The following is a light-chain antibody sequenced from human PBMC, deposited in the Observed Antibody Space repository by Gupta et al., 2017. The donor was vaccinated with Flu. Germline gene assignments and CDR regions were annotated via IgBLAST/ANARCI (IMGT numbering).Light chain of an antibody. CDR3: LQTYSSSPTT. J-gene: IGKJ4*01. CDR2: AAS. Sequence: SSLSASVGDRVIITCRASQSISSYLHWYQQKPGKAPKLLIYAASSLQSGVPSRFSGSGSGTDXTLTISXLQPEDFATYFCLQTYSSSPTTFGXGTRVEIK. V-gene: IGKV1-39*01. CDR1: QSISSY.